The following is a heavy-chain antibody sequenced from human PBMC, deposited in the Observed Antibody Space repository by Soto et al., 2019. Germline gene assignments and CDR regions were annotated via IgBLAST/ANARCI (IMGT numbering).Heavy chain of an antibody. CDR3: ATYQQAAGFTY. D-gene: IGHD6-25*01. J-gene: IGHJ4*02. CDR1: GFYD. Sequence: ASVKVSCKSSGFYDINWVRQAPGQGLEWMGWMIINTGNTGNAQKFQGRVTMTGDTSISTAYMELGDLRSEDTAIYYCATYQQAAGFTYWGQGTLVTVSS. CDR2: MIINTGNT. V-gene: IGHV1-8*01.